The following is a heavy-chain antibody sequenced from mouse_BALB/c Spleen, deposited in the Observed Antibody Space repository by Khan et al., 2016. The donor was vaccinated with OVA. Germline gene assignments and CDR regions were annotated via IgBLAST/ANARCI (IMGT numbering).Heavy chain of an antibody. D-gene: IGHD1-1*01. V-gene: IGHV5-6-4*01. J-gene: IGHJ2*01. Sequence: EVELVESGGGLVRPGGSLKLSCAASGFSFSSYSMSWVRQTPEKRLEWVATISSGGTYTYYPDSVKGRFTISRDNAKNTLYLQMSSLKSEDTAMYYCPRHRGYYGHNPYFDCWGRGTTLTVSS. CDR3: PRHRGYYGHNPYFDC. CDR2: ISSGGTYT. CDR1: GFSFSSYS.